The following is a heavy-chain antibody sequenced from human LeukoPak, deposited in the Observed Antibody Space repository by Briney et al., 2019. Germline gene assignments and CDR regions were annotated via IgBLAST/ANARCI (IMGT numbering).Heavy chain of an antibody. V-gene: IGHV5-51*01. Sequence: GESLKISCNGSGYXFTNYWICWVRQMPGKGLEWMGVIYPGDSDTRYSPSFQGQVTISADKSITTAYLQWSSLKASDTAVYYCARLDYYDSSLDYRGQGTLVTVSS. CDR2: IYPGDSDT. D-gene: IGHD3-22*01. J-gene: IGHJ4*02. CDR1: GYXFTNYW. CDR3: ARLDYYDSSLDY.